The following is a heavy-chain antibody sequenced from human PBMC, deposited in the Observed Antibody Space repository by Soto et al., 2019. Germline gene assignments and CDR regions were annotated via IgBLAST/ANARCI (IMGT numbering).Heavy chain of an antibody. Sequence: ASVKVSCKVSGYTLTELSMHWVRQAPGKGLEWMGGFDPEDGETIYAQKFQGRVTMTEDTSTGTAYMELSSLRSEDTAVYYCARDVAQYSSGWLYYMDVWGKGTTVTVSS. CDR1: GYTLTELS. CDR2: FDPEDGET. J-gene: IGHJ6*03. V-gene: IGHV1-24*01. D-gene: IGHD6-19*01. CDR3: ARDVAQYSSGWLYYMDV.